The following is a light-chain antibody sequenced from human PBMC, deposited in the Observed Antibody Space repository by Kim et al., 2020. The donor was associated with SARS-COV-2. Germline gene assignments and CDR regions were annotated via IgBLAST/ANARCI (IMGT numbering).Light chain of an antibody. CDR1: SSNIGSNY. V-gene: IGLV1-47*01. J-gene: IGLJ2*01. CDR2: RNN. CDR3: AAWDDSLSGFVV. Sequence: QRVTISCSGTSSNIGSNYVYWYQQLPGTAPKLLIYRNNQRPSGVPDRFSGSKSGTSASLAISGLRSEDEADYYCAAWDDSLSGFVVFGGGTKLTVL.